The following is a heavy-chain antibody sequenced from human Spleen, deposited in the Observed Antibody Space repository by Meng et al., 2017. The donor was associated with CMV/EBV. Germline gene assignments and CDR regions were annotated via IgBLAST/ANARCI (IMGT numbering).Heavy chain of an antibody. CDR3: AKTTDCGGDCYPLSYYYGMDV. CDR1: GFTFNNYA. V-gene: IGHV3-21*01. Sequence: GGSLRLSCAASGFTFNNYAMSWVRQAPGKGLEWVSSISSSSSYIYYADSVKGRFTISRDNAKNSLYLQMNSLRAEDTAVYYCAKTTDCGGDCYPLSYYYGMDVWGQGTTVTVSS. CDR2: ISSSSSYI. J-gene: IGHJ6*02. D-gene: IGHD2-21*01.